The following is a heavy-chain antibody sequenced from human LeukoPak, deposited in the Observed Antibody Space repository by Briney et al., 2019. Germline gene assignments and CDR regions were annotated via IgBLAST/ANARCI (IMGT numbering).Heavy chain of an antibody. D-gene: IGHD3-22*01. CDR2: ISYDGSNE. CDR3: ARVPSIVVIIHYFDF. J-gene: IGHJ4*02. CDR1: GFTFSSYV. Sequence: GGSLRLSCAASGFTFSSYVMHWVRQAPGKGLEWVAIISYDGSNEYYADSVKGRFTISRDNSKNTLYLQMNSLRAADTAVYYCARVPSIVVIIHYFDFWGQGTLVTVSS. V-gene: IGHV3-30*04.